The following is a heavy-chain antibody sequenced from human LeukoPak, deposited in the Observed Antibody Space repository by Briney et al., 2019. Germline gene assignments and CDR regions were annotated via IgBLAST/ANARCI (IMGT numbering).Heavy chain of an antibody. J-gene: IGHJ4*02. CDR2: IYPGDSDT. D-gene: IGHD2-15*01. CDR3: ASGYCSGGSCYSRFDY. CDR1: GYSFTSYW. Sequence: GESLKISCKGSGYSFTSYWIGWVRQMPGKGLEWMGIIYPGDSDTRYSPSFQGQVTISADKSISTAYLQWSSLKASDTAMYYCASGYCSGGSCYSRFDYWGQGTLVTVSS. V-gene: IGHV5-51*01.